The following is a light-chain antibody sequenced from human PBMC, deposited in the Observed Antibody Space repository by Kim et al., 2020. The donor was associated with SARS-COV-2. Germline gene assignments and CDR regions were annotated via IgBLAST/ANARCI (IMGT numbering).Light chain of an antibody. V-gene: IGKV3-20*01. CDR1: QSVSGSY. CDR3: QQYGISPYT. CDR2: GAS. J-gene: IGKJ2*01. Sequence: EIVLTQSPGPLSLSPGERATLSCRASQSVSGSYLAWYQQKPGQAPRLLNYGASSRATGIPDRFSGSGSGTDFTLTISRLEPEDFAVYYCQQYGISPYTFGQGTKLEI.